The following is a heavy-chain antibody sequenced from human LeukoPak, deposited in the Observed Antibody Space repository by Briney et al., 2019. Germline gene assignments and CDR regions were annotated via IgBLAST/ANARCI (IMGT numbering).Heavy chain of an antibody. D-gene: IGHD5-12*01. V-gene: IGHV4-34*01. CDR1: GGSFTDYY. Sequence: PSETLSLTCAVYGGSFTDYYWSWVRQTPGKGLEWIGEVNHSGTTNYNPSLKSRVTISVDTSKNQFSLKVNSVTAADTALYYCARAYNGYDYHWGQGTLVTVSS. J-gene: IGHJ5*02. CDR3: ARAYNGYDYH. CDR2: VNHSGTT.